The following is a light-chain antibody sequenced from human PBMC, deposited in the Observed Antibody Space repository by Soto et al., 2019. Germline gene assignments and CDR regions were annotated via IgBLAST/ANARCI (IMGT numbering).Light chain of an antibody. CDR1: SNDHRF. Sequence: QPVLTQPASVSGSPGQSITISCTGTSNDHRFVSWYQQYPGKAPKVLVYEGSQRPSGVSNRFSGSKSGNTASLTISGLQAEDEADYYCCSYVGLTTLVFGGGTKLTVL. J-gene: IGLJ3*02. V-gene: IGLV2-23*01. CDR2: EGS. CDR3: CSYVGLTTLV.